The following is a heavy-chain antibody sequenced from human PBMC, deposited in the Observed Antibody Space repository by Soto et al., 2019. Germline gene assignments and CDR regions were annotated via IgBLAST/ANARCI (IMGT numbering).Heavy chain of an antibody. CDR1: GGSISSGGYY. CDR2: IYYSGST. V-gene: IGHV4-31*03. Sequence: QVQLQESGPGLVKPSQTLSLTCTVSGGSISSGGYYWSWIRQHPGKGLEWIGYIYYSGSTYYNPSLKSRVTISVDTSKNQFPLKLSSVTAADTAVYYCARDATTSSSWSWFDPWGQGTLVTVSS. D-gene: IGHD6-13*01. CDR3: ARDATTSSSWSWFDP. J-gene: IGHJ5*02.